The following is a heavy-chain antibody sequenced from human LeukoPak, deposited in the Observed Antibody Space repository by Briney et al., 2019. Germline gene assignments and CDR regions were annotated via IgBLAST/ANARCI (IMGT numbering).Heavy chain of an antibody. CDR1: GFTFSSYS. J-gene: IGHJ3*02. Sequence: GGSLRLSCAASGFTFSSYSVNWVRQAPGKGLEWVSAISGSGGSTYYADSVKGRFTISRDNSKNTLYLQMNSLRAEDTAVYYCAKARVVGAVIDAFDIWGQGTMVTVSS. V-gene: IGHV3-23*01. CDR3: AKARVVGAVIDAFDI. CDR2: ISGSGGST. D-gene: IGHD1-26*01.